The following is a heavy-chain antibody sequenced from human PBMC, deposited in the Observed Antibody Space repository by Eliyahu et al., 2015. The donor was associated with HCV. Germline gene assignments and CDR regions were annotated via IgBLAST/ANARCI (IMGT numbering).Heavy chain of an antibody. V-gene: IGHV3-15*01. CDR2: XKRKIDGGTT. D-gene: IGHD2-15*01. CDR3: TTGDCSGGSCHFFDF. CDR1: GFTFSNVW. Sequence: EVQLVESGGGLVKPGGSLRVSCAAXGFTFSNVWMHWVRQAPGKGLEWIGRXKRKIDGGTTDYTAPVKDRFTISRDDSINTLFLQMNSLKTEDTAVYYCTTGDCSGGSCHFFDFWGQGTLVTVSS. J-gene: IGHJ4*02.